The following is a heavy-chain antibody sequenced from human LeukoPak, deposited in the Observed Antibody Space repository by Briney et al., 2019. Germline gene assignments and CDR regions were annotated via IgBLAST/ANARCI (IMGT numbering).Heavy chain of an antibody. D-gene: IGHD3-10*01. CDR1: GYTFTGYY. V-gene: IGHV1-2*02. CDR2: INPNSGGT. J-gene: IGHJ4*02. Sequence: GASVKVSFKASGYTFTGYYMHWVRQAPAQGQERMGWINPNSGGTNYAQKFQGRVTMTRDTSISTAYMELSRLRSDDTAAYYCARVFITMVRGVMRDYWGQGTLVTVSS. CDR3: ARVFITMVRGVMRDY.